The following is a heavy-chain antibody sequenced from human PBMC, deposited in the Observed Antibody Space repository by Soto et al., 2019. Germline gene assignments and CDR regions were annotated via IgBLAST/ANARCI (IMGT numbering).Heavy chain of an antibody. D-gene: IGHD1-26*01. CDR3: ARSSGSYSYYGMDV. CDR1: GYTFTGYY. Sequence: QVQLVQSGAEVKKPGASVKVSCEASGYTFTGYYFHWVRHAPGQGLEWMGCINPKSGDTYYAQEFQGRVSMTRDTSTSAAYMELSRLRSDETAVYYCARSSGSYSYYGMDVWGQGTTVTVSS. J-gene: IGHJ6*02. CDR2: INPKSGDT. V-gene: IGHV1-2*02.